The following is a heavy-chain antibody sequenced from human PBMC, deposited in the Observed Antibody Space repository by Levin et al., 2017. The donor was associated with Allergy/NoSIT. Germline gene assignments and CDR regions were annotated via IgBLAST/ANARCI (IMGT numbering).Heavy chain of an antibody. CDR2: IYYSGST. CDR3: AMGGGYFDY. J-gene: IGHJ4*02. V-gene: IGHV4-39*01. Sequence: TSETLSLTCTVSGGSISSSSYYWGWIRQPPGKGLEWIGSIYYSGSTYYNPSLKSRVTISVDTSKNQFSLKLSSVTAADTAVYYCAMGGGYFDYWGQGTLVTVSS. D-gene: IGHD3-16*01. CDR1: GGSISSSSYY.